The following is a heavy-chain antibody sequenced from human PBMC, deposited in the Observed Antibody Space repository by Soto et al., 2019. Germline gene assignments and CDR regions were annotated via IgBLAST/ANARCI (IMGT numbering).Heavy chain of an antibody. D-gene: IGHD3-10*01. Sequence: PSGTLPLTCAVYGRSFSCYCLSWIRQPTGKGLEWIWEINHSGSNNYNPSLQSRVTISVDTSKNQFSLKLSYVTAADTAVYYCARGSRYYGAGNWFDPWGQGTLVTVSS. J-gene: IGHJ5*02. CDR1: GRSFSCYC. CDR3: ARGSRYYGAGNWFDP. V-gene: IGHV4-34*01. CDR2: INHSGSN.